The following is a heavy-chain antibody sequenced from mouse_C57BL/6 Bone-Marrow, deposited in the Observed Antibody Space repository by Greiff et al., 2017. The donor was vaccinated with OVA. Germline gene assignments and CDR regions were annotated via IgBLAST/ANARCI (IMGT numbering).Heavy chain of an antibody. J-gene: IGHJ2*01. CDR3: ARRGPRYYFDY. V-gene: IGHV3-6*01. CDR1: GYSITSGYY. CDR2: ISYDGSN. Sequence: DVQLQESGPGLVKPSQSLSLTCSVTGYSITSGYYWNWIRQFPGNKLEWMGYISYDGSNNYNPSLKNRISITRDTSKNQFFLKLNSVTTEDTATYYCARRGPRYYFDYWGQGTTLTVSS.